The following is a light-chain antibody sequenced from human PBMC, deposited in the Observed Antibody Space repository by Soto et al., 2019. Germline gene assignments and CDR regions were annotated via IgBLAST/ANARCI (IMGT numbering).Light chain of an antibody. CDR1: SSNIGPTYD. CDR2: ANT. V-gene: IGLV1-40*01. Sequence: QSVLTQPPSVSGAPGQRVTISCTGSSSNIGPTYDVHWYQQLPGTAPKLLIYANTNRPSGVPDRFSGSTSGTSASLAITGLQAEDAADYFCQSYDSSLSGYVFGTGTNLTFL. J-gene: IGLJ1*01. CDR3: QSYDSSLSGYV.